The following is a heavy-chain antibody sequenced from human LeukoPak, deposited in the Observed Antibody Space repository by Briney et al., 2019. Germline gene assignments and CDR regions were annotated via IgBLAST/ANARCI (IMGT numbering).Heavy chain of an antibody. CDR3: ARDKRHSYGRYFDP. J-gene: IGHJ4*02. D-gene: IGHD5-18*01. V-gene: IGHV4-59*01. CDR2: MQFNGNS. Sequence: PSETLSLTCSVSGASISTYHWNWIRKPRGKGREWIGYMQFNGNSNYNPSLKNRVNIFVDMSKNQFVLNLRSVTAADTAVYYCARDKRHSYGRYFDPWGQGMLVTVSS. CDR1: GASISTYH.